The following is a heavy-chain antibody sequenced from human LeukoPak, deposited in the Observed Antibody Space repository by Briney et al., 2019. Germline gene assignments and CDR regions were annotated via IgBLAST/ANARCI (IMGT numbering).Heavy chain of an antibody. CDR2: INPNSGGT. D-gene: IGHD5-18*01. J-gene: IGHJ4*02. CDR3: ARANRRGYSYGYYVY. CDR1: GYTFTGYY. V-gene: IGHV1-2*04. Sequence: ASVKVSCKASGYTFTGYYMHWVRQDPGQGLEWMGWINPNSGGTNYAQKFQGWVTMTRDTSISTAYMELSRLRSDDTAVYYCARANRRGYSYGYYVYWGQGTLVTVSS.